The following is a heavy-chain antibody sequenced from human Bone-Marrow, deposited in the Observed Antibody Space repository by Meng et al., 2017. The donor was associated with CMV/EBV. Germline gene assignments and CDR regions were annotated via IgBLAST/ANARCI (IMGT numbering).Heavy chain of an antibody. CDR2: IYHSGST. D-gene: IGHD1-26*01. Sequence: SETLSLTCTVSGYSISSGYYWGWIRQPPGKGLEWIGSIYHSGSTYYNPSLKSRVTISVDTSKNQFSLKLSSVTAADTAVYYCARDTKWEVGYWGQGTTVTVSS. CDR1: GYSISSGYY. J-gene: IGHJ6*02. V-gene: IGHV4-38-2*02. CDR3: ARDTKWEVGY.